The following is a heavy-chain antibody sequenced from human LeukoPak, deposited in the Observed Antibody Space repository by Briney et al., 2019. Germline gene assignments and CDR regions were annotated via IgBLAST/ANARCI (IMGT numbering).Heavy chain of an antibody. J-gene: IGHJ5*02. D-gene: IGHD1-7*01. CDR2: IIPLFGTA. Sequence: GSSVKVSCKASGGTFSSYAISWVRQAPGQGLEGMGGIIPLFGTANYEQKFQGRVTITADESTSPAYMELSSLRSEDTAVYYCAREMGTTRCYPWGQGTLVTVSS. CDR1: GGTFSSYA. V-gene: IGHV1-69*01. CDR3: AREMGTTRCYP.